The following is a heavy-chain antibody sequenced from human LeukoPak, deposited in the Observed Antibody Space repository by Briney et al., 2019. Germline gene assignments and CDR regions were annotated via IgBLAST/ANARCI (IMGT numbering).Heavy chain of an antibody. Sequence: GGSLRLSCAASGVPLNNYAMSWVRQPPPKGLEWVSATSSSDAGTYHADSVRGRSTISRDNSTNTMSLQMNSLRAEDAAVYYCARAPVTSCSGVLCYPFDCWGQGTLVTVSS. CDR2: TSSSDAGT. V-gene: IGHV3-23*01. D-gene: IGHD2-15*01. J-gene: IGHJ4*02. CDR3: ARAPVTSCSGVLCYPFDC. CDR1: GVPLNNYA.